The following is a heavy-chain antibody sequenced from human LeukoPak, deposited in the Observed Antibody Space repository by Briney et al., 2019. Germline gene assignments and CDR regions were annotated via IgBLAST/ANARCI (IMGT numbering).Heavy chain of an antibody. CDR3: ARAVFIPNRLDV. Sequence: GRSLRLSCAASGFTFSSYAMHWVRQAPGKGLEWVAVISYDGSNKYYADSVKGRFTISRDNSKNTLYLQMNSLRAEDTAVYYCARAVFIPNRLDVWGQGTTVTVSS. V-gene: IGHV3-30*14. CDR2: ISYDGSNK. J-gene: IGHJ6*02. D-gene: IGHD1-14*01. CDR1: GFTFSSYA.